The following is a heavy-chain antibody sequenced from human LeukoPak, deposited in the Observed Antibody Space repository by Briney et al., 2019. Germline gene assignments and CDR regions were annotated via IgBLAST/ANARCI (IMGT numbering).Heavy chain of an antibody. Sequence: KPSQTLSLTCTVSGGSISSGSCYWSWIRQPAGKGLEWIGRIYTSGSTNYNPSLKSRVTISVDTSKNQFSLKLSSVTAADTAVYYCARDRFVDYYDSSGYQPLDYWGQGTLVTVSS. V-gene: IGHV4-61*02. D-gene: IGHD3-22*01. J-gene: IGHJ4*02. CDR2: IYTSGST. CDR1: GGSISSGSCY. CDR3: ARDRFVDYYDSSGYQPLDY.